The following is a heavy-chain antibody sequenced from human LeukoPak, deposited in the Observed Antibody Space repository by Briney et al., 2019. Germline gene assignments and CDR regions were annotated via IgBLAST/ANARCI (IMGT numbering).Heavy chain of an antibody. V-gene: IGHV3-30-3*01. CDR1: GFTFSSYA. CDR2: ISYDGSNK. D-gene: IGHD3-10*01. CDR3: ASFTMVRGVIDY. Sequence: PGGSLRLSCAASGFTFSSYAMHWVRQAPGKGLEWVAVISYDGSNKYYADSVKGRFTISRDNSKNTLYLQMYSLRAEDTAVYYCASFTMVRGVIDYWGQGTLVTVSS. J-gene: IGHJ4*02.